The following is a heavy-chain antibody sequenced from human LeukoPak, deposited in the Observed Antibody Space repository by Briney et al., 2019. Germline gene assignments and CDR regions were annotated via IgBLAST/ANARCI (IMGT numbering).Heavy chain of an antibody. CDR3: ARALQRSVAHDY. CDR1: GGSISSYY. D-gene: IGHD6-19*01. CDR2: IYYSGST. Sequence: SETLSLTCTVSGGSISSYYWSWIRQPPGKGLEWIGYIYYSGSTNYNPSLKSRVTISVDTSKNQFSLKLSSVTAADTAVYYGARALQRSVAHDYWGQGTLVTVSS. J-gene: IGHJ4*02. V-gene: IGHV4-59*01.